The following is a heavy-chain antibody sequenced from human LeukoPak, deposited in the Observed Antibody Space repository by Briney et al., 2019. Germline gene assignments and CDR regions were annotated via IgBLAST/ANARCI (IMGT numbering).Heavy chain of an antibody. CDR2: INHNSGGT. J-gene: IGHJ4*02. CDR1: GYTFTGYY. D-gene: IGHD3-3*01. V-gene: IGHV1-2*02. Sequence: PQASVKVSCKASGYTFTGYYMHWVRQAPGQGLEWMGWINHNSGGTNYAQKFQGRVTMTRDTSISTAYMELSRLRSDDTAIYYCASISIFGVAKGGRPLYWGQGTLVTVSS. CDR3: ASISIFGVAKGGRPLY.